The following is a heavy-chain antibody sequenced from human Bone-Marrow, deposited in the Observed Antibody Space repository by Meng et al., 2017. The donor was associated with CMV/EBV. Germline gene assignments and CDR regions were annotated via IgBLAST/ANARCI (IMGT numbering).Heavy chain of an antibody. D-gene: IGHD2-2*01. Sequence: SETLSLTCTVSGGSISSSSYYWGWIRQPPGKGLEWIGSIYYSGSTYYNPSLKSRVTISVDTSKNQFSLKLSSVTAADTAVYYCARDLDCSSTSCSTQIDYWGQGTLVTVSS. CDR3: ARDLDCSSTSCSTQIDY. CDR2: IYYSGST. V-gene: IGHV4-39*07. J-gene: IGHJ4*02. CDR1: GGSISSSSYY.